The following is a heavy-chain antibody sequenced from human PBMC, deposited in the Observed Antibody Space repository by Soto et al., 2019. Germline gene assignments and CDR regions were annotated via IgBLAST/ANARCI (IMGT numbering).Heavy chain of an antibody. CDR1: GYTFTGYY. CDR2: INPNSGGT. CDR3: AREAVAGMNWFDP. D-gene: IGHD6-19*01. J-gene: IGHJ5*02. V-gene: IGHV1-2*04. Sequence: QVQLVQSGAEVKKPGASVKVSCKASGYTFTGYYMHWVRQAPGQGLEWMGWINPNSGGTNYAQKFQGWVTTTRDTSISTAYMELSRLRSDDTAVYYCAREAVAGMNWFDPWGQGTLVTVSS.